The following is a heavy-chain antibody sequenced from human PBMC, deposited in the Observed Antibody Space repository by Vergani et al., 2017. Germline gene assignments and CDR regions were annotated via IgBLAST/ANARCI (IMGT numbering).Heavy chain of an antibody. CDR2: ISGSGGST. J-gene: IGHJ6*02. D-gene: IGHD3-3*01. Sequence: EVQLLESGGGLVQPGGSLRLSCAASGFTFSSYAMSWVRQAPGKGLEWVSAISGSGGSTYYADSVKGRFTISRDNSKNTLYLQMNSLRAEDTAVYYCARDVNESTNRITICGVVTHKAYYYGMDVWGQGTTVTVSS. CDR3: ARDVNESTNRITICGVVTHKAYYYGMDV. V-gene: IGHV3-23*01. CDR1: GFTFSSYA.